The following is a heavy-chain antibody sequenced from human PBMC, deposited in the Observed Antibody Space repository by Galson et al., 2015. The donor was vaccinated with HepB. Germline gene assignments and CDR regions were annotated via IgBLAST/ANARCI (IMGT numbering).Heavy chain of an antibody. Sequence: SVKVSCKASGYTFTSYYMHWVRQAPGQDLEWMGIINLSGGSTSFPQKFQGRVTMTRDTSTSTVYMELSSLRSEDTAVYYCARAPERSSGSDYWGQGTLVTVSS. J-gene: IGHJ4*02. CDR1: GYTFTSYY. V-gene: IGHV1-46*01. CDR2: INLSGGST. D-gene: IGHD6-19*01. CDR3: ARAPERSSGSDY.